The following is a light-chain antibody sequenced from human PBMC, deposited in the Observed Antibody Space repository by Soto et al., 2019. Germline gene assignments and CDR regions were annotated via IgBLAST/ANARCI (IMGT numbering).Light chain of an antibody. CDR1: QSVISSY. J-gene: IGKJ2*01. V-gene: IGKV3-20*01. Sequence: ENVLTQSPGTLSLSPGERATLSCRAGQSVISSYLAWYQQKPGQAPRLLIYGESSRAAGVPDRFSGSGSGTDFTLTISRLEPEDFAVYYCQQYAGSPYTFGQGTKLEIK. CDR2: GES. CDR3: QQYAGSPYT.